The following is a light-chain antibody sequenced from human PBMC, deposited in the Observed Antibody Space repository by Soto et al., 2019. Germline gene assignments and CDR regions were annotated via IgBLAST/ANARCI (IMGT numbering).Light chain of an antibody. J-gene: IGLJ2*01. V-gene: IGLV2-14*01. CDR3: SSYASSSTI. CDR1: SSDIGGYNY. CDR2: EVR. Sequence: QSALTQPASVSGSPGQSITISCTGTSSDIGGYNYVSWYQQHPGEAPKLIIYEVRNRPSGVSNRFSGSKSGNTASLTISGLQAEDEADYYCSSYASSSTIFAGGTQLTVL.